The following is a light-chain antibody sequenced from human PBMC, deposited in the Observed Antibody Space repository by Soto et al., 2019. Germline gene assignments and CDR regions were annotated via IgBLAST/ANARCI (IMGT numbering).Light chain of an antibody. CDR1: QSISSSY. J-gene: IGKJ4*01. Sequence: EIVLTQSPGTLSLSPGERATLSCRASQSISSSYLAWYQQKPGQAPRLLIKGASSRATGIPDRFSGSGSGTDFTLTISRLEPEDFAVYYCQQYSNSPPLTFGGGTKVEIK. CDR3: QQYSNSPPLT. CDR2: GAS. V-gene: IGKV3-20*01.